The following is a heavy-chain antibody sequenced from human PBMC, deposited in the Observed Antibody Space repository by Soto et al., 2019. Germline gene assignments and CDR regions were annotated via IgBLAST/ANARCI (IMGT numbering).Heavy chain of an antibody. V-gene: IGHV3-33*01. D-gene: IGHD6-19*01. CDR2: IWYDGTKK. Sequence: VQLVESGGGVVQSGRSLTLSCAASGFSLRTYGMQWLRRAPGKGLEWVAFIWYDGTKKFYANSVKGRSTISKDNSNNILYLQMSGLRAEDMAVYYCARDVVTAVAGSVNWFDPWGQGTLVTVSS. J-gene: IGHJ5*02. CDR3: ARDVVTAVAGSVNWFDP. CDR1: GFSLRTYG.